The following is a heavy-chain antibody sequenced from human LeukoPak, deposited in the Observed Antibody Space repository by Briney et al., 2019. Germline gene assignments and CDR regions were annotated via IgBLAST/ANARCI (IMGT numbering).Heavy chain of an antibody. Sequence: SETLSLTCAVYGGSFSGYYWSWIRQPPGKGLEWIGEINHSGSTNYNPSLKSRVTISVDTSKNQFSLRLSSVTAADTAVYYCARWGTYASTSNWFDPWGQGTLVTVSS. CDR2: INHSGST. V-gene: IGHV4-34*01. J-gene: IGHJ5*02. D-gene: IGHD2-2*01. CDR3: ARWGTYASTSNWFDP. CDR1: GGSFSGYY.